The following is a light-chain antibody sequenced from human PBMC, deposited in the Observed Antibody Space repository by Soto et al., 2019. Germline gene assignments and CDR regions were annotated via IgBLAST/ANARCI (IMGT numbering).Light chain of an antibody. Sequence: EIVMTQSPATLSVSPGERATLSCRASQTVSSNLAWYQQKPGQAPRLLIYGASTRATDIPAKFSGSGSGTEFTLTISSLQSEDFAFFYCQQYHIWPLTFGGGTKVEIK. CDR2: GAS. V-gene: IGKV3-15*01. CDR1: QTVSSN. J-gene: IGKJ4*01. CDR3: QQYHIWPLT.